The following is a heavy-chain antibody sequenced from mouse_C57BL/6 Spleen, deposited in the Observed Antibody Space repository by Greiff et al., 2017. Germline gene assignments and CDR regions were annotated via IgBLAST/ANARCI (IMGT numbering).Heavy chain of an antibody. CDR3: ARGLRLRAMDY. D-gene: IGHD3-2*02. CDR1: GYSITSGYD. V-gene: IGHV3-1*01. CDR2: ISYSGST. Sequence: EVKLQESGPGMVKPSQSLSLTCTVTGYSITSGYDWHWIRHFPGNKLEWMGYISYSGSTNYNPSLKSRISITHDTSKNHFFLKLNSVTTEDTATYYCARGLRLRAMDYWGQGTSVTVSS. J-gene: IGHJ4*01.